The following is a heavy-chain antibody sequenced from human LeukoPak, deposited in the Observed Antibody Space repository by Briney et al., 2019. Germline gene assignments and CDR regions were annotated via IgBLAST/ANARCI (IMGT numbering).Heavy chain of an antibody. D-gene: IGHD3-10*01. Sequence: SETLSLTCTVSGGSISSYYWSWIRQPPGKGLEWIGYIYYSGSTNYNPSLKSRVTISVDTSKNQFSLKLSSVNAADTAVYYCTTGSIAYNYMDVWGKGTTVTISS. J-gene: IGHJ6*03. V-gene: IGHV4-59*01. CDR1: GGSISSYY. CDR3: TTGSIAYNYMDV. CDR2: IYYSGST.